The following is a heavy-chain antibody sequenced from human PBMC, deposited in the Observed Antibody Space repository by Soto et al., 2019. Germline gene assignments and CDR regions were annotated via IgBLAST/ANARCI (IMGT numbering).Heavy chain of an antibody. CDR3: AKAPSPHLPAAEYNWFDP. D-gene: IGHD2-2*01. CDR1: GFTFSSYA. J-gene: IGHJ5*02. Sequence: PGGPLRLSCAASGFTFSSYAMSWVRQAPGKGLEWVSAISGSGGSTYYADSVKGRFTISRDNSKNTLYLQMNSLRAEDTAVYYWAKAPSPHLPAAEYNWFDPWGQGTLVTVSS. CDR2: ISGSGGST. V-gene: IGHV3-23*01.